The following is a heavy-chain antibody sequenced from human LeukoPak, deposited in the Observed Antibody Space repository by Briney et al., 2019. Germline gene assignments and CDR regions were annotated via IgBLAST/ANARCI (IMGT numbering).Heavy chain of an antibody. CDR3: ARGYCSGGNCYHFDY. J-gene: IGHJ4*02. CDR1: GFTVSSNY. Sequence: GGSLRLSCAPSGFTVSSNYMSWVRQAPGKGLEWVSVIYSGGTTYYAGSVKGRFTLSRDNSKNTLYLQMNSLRAEDTAVYYCARGYCSGGNCYHFDYWGQGALVTVSS. CDR2: IYSGGTT. V-gene: IGHV3-53*01. D-gene: IGHD2-15*01.